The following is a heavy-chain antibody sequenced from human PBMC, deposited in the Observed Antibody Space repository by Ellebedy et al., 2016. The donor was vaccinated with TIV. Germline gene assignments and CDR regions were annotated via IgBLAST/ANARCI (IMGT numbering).Heavy chain of an antibody. CDR2: IYQDGGVQ. Sequence: GKSLKISCAASGFSFRSYWMSWVRQAPGKGLEWMANIYQDGGVQYYVDSVKGRFTISRDNADNSLFLQMNSLRAEDTAVYYCARRGSYGDYAVQINSWFDTWGRGTLVAVSS. J-gene: IGHJ5*02. D-gene: IGHD4-17*01. CDR3: ARRGSYGDYAVQINSWFDT. V-gene: IGHV3-7*01. CDR1: GFSFRSYW.